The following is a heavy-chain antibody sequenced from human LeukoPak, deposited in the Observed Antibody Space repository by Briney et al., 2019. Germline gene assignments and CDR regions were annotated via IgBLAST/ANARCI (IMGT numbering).Heavy chain of an antibody. CDR1: GYTFTSYY. CDR2: INPNSGGT. V-gene: IGHV1-2*06. D-gene: IGHD3-10*01. J-gene: IGHJ4*02. CDR3: ARDSSVSGSFDY. Sequence: ASVKVSCKASGYTFTSYYMHWVRQAPGQGLEWMGRINPNSGGTNYAQKFQGRVTMTMDTSIRTAYMELSRLRSDDTAVYYCARDSSVSGSFDYWGQGTLVTVSS.